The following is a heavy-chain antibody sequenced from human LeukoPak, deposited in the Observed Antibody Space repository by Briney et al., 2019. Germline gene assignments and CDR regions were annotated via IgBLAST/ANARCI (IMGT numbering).Heavy chain of an antibody. CDR2: ISSSSSYI. V-gene: IGHV3-21*01. J-gene: IGHJ5*02. CDR1: GFTFSSYS. CDR3: ARSDYGDHGGPPSYNWFDP. Sequence: KTGGSLRLSCAASGFTFSSYSMNWVRQAPGKGLEWVSSISSSSSYIYYADSVKGRFTISRDNAKNSLYLQMNSLRAEDTAVYYCARSDYGDHGGPPSYNWFDPWGQGTLVTVSS. D-gene: IGHD4-17*01.